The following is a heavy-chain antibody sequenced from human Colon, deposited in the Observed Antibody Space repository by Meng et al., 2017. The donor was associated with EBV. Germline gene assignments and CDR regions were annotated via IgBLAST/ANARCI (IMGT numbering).Heavy chain of an antibody. D-gene: IGHD3-10*01. CDR1: GVSFRGGAYY. CDR3: ARGGGYGSDLYLDS. V-gene: IGHV4-61*03. J-gene: IGHJ4*02. Sequence: QVQLQESGPGRVKPSETLSLTCTVSGVSFRGGAYYWSWIRQSPGKGLELIGHIYYSGSTNTNPSFKSRVTMSVDTSKNHLSLKLDSVTAADTAVYYCARGGGYGSDLYLDSWGQGTLVTVAS. CDR2: IYYSGST.